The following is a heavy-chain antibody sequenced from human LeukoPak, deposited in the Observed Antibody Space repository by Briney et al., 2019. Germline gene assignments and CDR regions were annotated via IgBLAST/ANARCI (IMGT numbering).Heavy chain of an antibody. CDR1: GYTFSDYY. D-gene: IGHD6-13*01. V-gene: IGHV1-2*02. Sequence: ASVKVSCKASGYTFSDYYMHWVRQAPGQGLEWIGWINPNSGGTKYAQKFQGRVTMTRDTSISTAYIEVSRLRSDDTAVYYCMREVGSINWYAYWGQGTLVTVSS. CDR2: INPNSGGT. J-gene: IGHJ5*01. CDR3: MREVGSINWYAY.